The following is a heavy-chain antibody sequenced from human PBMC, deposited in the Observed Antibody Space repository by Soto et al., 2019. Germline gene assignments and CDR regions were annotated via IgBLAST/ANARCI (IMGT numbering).Heavy chain of an antibody. D-gene: IGHD2-8*01. CDR3: AREGPAIVLMVYQNWFDP. V-gene: IGHV4-34*01. CDR2: INHSGST. J-gene: IGHJ5*02. Sequence: SETLSLTCAVYGGSFSGYYWSWIRQPPGKGLEWIGEINHSGSTNYNPSLKSRVTISVDTSKNQFSLKLSSVTAADTAVYYCAREGPAIVLMVYQNWFDPWGQGTLVTVSS. CDR1: GGSFSGYY.